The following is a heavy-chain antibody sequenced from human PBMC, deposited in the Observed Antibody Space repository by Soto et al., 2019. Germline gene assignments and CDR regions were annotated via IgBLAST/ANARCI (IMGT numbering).Heavy chain of an antibody. J-gene: IGHJ4*02. CDR2: IYHSGST. Sequence: SETLSLTCAVSGDSISSSNWWSWVRQPPGKGLEWIGEIYHSGSTNYNPSLKSRVAISLDTSKNQFSLSLNSVTAADTAVYYCARSSIEPRIFMYPFDSWGQGTLVTVSS. CDR3: ARSSIEPRIFMYPFDS. CDR1: GDSISSSNW. D-gene: IGHD3-9*01. V-gene: IGHV4-4*02.